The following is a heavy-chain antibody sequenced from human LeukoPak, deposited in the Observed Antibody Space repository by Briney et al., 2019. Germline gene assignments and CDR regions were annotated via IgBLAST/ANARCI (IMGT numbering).Heavy chain of an antibody. CDR2: INPSGGST. V-gene: IGHV1-46*01. Sequence: ASVQVSCKASGYTFTSYYMHWVRQAPGQGLEWMGIINPSGGSTSYAQKFQGRVTMTRDMSTSTVYMELSSLRSEDTAVYYCARSFGQQLTFLWFDPWGQGTLVTVSS. D-gene: IGHD6-13*01. CDR1: GYTFTSYY. CDR3: ARSFGQQLTFLWFDP. J-gene: IGHJ5*02.